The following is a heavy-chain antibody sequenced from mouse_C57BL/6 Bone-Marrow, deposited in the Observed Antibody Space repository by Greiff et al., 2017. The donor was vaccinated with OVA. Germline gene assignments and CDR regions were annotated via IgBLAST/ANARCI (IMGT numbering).Heavy chain of an antibody. J-gene: IGHJ2*01. Sequence: VQLQQPGAELVKPGASVTVSCKASGYPFTSYWMHWVKQRPGQGLEWIGRIHPSDSDTNYNQKFKGKATLTVDKSSSTAYMQLSSLTSAVSAVYYCSIKDGYFFDYWGQGTTLTVSS. CDR2: IHPSDSDT. CDR3: SIKDGYFFDY. V-gene: IGHV1-74*01. CDR1: GYPFTSYW. D-gene: IGHD2-3*01.